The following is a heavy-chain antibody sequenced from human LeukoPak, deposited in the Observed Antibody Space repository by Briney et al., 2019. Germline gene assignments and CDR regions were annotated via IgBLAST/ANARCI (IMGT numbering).Heavy chain of an antibody. CDR1: GFTFSSYW. V-gene: IGHV3-7*01. D-gene: IGHD3-22*01. CDR2: IKQDGSEK. J-gene: IGHJ4*02. Sequence: PGGSLRLSCAASGFTFSSYWMSWVCQAPGKGLEWVANIKQDGSEKYYVDSVKGRFTISRDNAKNSLYLQMNSLRAEDTAVYYCARGYRYYYDSSGYLDYWGQGTLVTVSS. CDR3: ARGYRYYYDSSGYLDY.